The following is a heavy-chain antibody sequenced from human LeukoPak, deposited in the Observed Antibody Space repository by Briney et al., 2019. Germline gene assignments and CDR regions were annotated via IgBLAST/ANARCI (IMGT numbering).Heavy chain of an antibody. CDR1: EFTFSTFT. J-gene: IGHJ3*02. V-gene: IGHV3-48*01. Sequence: PGGSLRLSCAASEFTFSTFTINWVRQAPGKGLEWISYISSGSSTIYYADSVKGRFTISRDNAKNSLYLQMNSLRAEDTAVYYCARKTTDFAFDIWGQGTLVTVSS. CDR2: ISSGSSTI. CDR3: ARKTTDFAFDI. D-gene: IGHD4-17*01.